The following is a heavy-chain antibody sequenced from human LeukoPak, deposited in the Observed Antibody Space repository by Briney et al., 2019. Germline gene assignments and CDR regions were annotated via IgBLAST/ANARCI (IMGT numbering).Heavy chain of an antibody. CDR1: GFTFKSYW. V-gene: IGHV3-7*01. Sequence: PGGSLRLSCAASGFTFKSYWMSWVRQAPGKGLEWVANIKQDGSEKYYVDSVKGRFTISRDNADNSLYLQMNSLGVEDTAVYYCAKNRGAGSHYYYHMNVWGKGTTVTVSS. CDR2: IKQDGSEK. J-gene: IGHJ6*03. CDR3: AKNRGAGSHYYYHMNV. D-gene: IGHD1-26*01.